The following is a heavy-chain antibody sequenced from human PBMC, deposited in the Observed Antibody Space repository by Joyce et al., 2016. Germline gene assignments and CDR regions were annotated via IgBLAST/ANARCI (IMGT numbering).Heavy chain of an antibody. J-gene: IGHJ3*01. Sequence: EVQLEQSGAEVKKPGESLRISCKGSGHSFSSWISWVRQKPGKGLEWMGRIAPSDSYTNYGPSFQGHVTISADKSIKTAYLQWSSLQASDTAMYYCTSLWFGELDDAFDVWGQGTMVIVSS. D-gene: IGHD3-10*01. CDR1: GHSFSSW. CDR3: TSLWFGELDDAFDV. V-gene: IGHV5-10-1*03. CDR2: IAPSDSYT.